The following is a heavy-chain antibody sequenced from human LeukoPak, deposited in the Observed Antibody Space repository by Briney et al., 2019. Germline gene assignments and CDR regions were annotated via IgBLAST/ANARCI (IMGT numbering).Heavy chain of an antibody. J-gene: IGHJ4*02. CDR2: INHSGST. CDR3: ASSSPRLNSGYDSYFY. V-gene: IGHV4-34*01. Sequence: SETLSLTCAVYGGSFSGYYWSWIRQPPVKGLEWIGEINHSGSTNYNPSLKSRVTISVDTSKNQFSLKLSSVTAADTAVYYCASSSPRLNSGYDSYFYWGQGTLVTVSS. CDR1: GGSFSGYY. D-gene: IGHD5-12*01.